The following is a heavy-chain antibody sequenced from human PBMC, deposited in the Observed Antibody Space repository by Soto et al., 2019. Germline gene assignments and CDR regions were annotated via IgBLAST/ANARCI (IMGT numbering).Heavy chain of an antibody. Sequence: ASVKVSCKASGYTFTSYGISWVRQAPGQGLEWMGWISAYNGNTNYAQKPQGRVTMTTDTSTSTAYMELRSLRSDDTAVYYCPSGGGVRYFPWLSTYSFEYWGQGTLVTVSS. D-gene: IGHD3-9*01. V-gene: IGHV1-18*04. CDR3: PSGGGVRYFPWLSTYSFEY. CDR2: ISAYNGNT. CDR1: GYTFTSYG. J-gene: IGHJ4*02.